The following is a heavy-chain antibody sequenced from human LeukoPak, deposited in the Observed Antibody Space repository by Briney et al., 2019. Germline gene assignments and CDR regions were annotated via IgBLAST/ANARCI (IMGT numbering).Heavy chain of an antibody. V-gene: IGHV4-4*07. CDR3: ARGLRYYDSSGYRTGYWFDP. CDR2: IYTSGST. CDR1: GGSISSYY. J-gene: IGHJ5*02. Sequence: SETLSLTXTVSGGSISSYYWSWIRQPAGKGLEWIGRIYTSGSTNYNPSLKSRVTMSVDTSKNQFSLKLSPVTAADTAVYYCARGLRYYDSSGYRTGYWFDPWGQGTLVTVSS. D-gene: IGHD3-22*01.